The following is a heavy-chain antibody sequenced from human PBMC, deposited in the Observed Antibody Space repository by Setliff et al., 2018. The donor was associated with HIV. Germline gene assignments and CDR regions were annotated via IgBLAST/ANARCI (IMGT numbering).Heavy chain of an antibody. CDR1: GYTFTDRF. J-gene: IGHJ4*01. V-gene: IGHV1-69-2*01. CDR3: AAGPFNWGQYF. D-gene: IGHD3-16*01. Sequence: ASVKVSCKASGYTFTDRFITWFQQAPGKGLEWMGRRYPRGDGTIYAERFRGRLTFSADTPTHTGYMQLDNLKSEDTAMYFCAAGPFNWGQYFWGHGTLVTVSS. CDR2: RYPRGDGT.